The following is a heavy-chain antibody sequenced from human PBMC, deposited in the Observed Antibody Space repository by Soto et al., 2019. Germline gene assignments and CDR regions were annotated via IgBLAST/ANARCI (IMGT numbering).Heavy chain of an antibody. CDR1: GGSISSYY. J-gene: IGHJ4*02. Sequence: KSSETLSLTCTVSGGSISSYYWSWIRQPPGKGLEWIGYIYYSGSTNYNPSLKSRVTISVDTSKNQFSLKLSSVTAADTAVYYCARMLSYYASSGYPGFDYWGQGTLVTVSS. D-gene: IGHD3-22*01. CDR2: IYYSGST. CDR3: ARMLSYYASSGYPGFDY. V-gene: IGHV4-59*01.